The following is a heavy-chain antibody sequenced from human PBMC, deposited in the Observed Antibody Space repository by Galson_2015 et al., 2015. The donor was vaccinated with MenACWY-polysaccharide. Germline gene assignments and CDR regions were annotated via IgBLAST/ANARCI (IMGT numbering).Heavy chain of an antibody. CDR2: LYSDGAFK. J-gene: IGHJ6*02. CDR1: GFCFNNHG. Sequence: SLRLGGAAYGFCFNNHGMNWVGQGPGNGVDRVAVLYSDGAFKYYGDSVKGRFPISRDHSNNTLYLQMQNLRVDDTAVYYCARDYNRWLAPLFYYYYGMDVWGQGTTVTVSS. CDR3: ARDYNRWLAPLFYYYYGMDV. D-gene: IGHD1-14*01. V-gene: IGHV3-33*01.